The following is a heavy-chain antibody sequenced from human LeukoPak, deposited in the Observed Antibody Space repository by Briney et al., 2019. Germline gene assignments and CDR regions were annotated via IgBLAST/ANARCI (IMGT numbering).Heavy chain of an antibody. V-gene: IGHV3-7*01. D-gene: IGHD3-9*01. Sequence: GGSLRLSCEGSEFSFSSYWMSWVRQAPGKGLEWVAKIKQDGSEKYYVDSVKGRFTISRDNAKNSMYLQMNSLRAEDTAVYYCARAGRGLRYFDWLTYDYWGQGTLVTVSS. J-gene: IGHJ4*02. CDR1: EFSFSSYW. CDR2: IKQDGSEK. CDR3: ARAGRGLRYFDWLTYDY.